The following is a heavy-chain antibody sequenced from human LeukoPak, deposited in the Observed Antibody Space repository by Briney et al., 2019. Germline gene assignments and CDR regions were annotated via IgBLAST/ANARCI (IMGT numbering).Heavy chain of an antibody. CDR1: GYTFTDYY. Sequence: ASVKISCKVSGYTFTDYYMHWVQQAPGKGLEWMGLVDPEDGETIYAEKFQGRVTITADTSTDTACMELSSLRSEDTAVYYCATRLESMVVTPVGIPWGQGTLVTVSS. V-gene: IGHV1-69-2*01. CDR3: ATRLESMVVTPVGIP. J-gene: IGHJ5*02. D-gene: IGHD4-23*01. CDR2: VDPEDGET.